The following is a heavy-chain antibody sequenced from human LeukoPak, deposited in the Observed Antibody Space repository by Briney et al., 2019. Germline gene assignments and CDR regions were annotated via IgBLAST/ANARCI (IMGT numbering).Heavy chain of an antibody. CDR2: TYYRSTWYN. V-gene: IGHV6-1*01. D-gene: IGHD2-2*01. CDR3: ARRLTQYDCFDP. CDR1: GDSVSSNSVT. J-gene: IGHJ5*02. Sequence: SQTLSLTCAISGDSVSSNSVTWNWIRQSPSRGLEWLGRTYYRSTWYNDYAVSVRGRITVNPGTSKNRFSLHLNSVTPEDTAVYYCARRLTQYDCFDPWGQGILVTVSP.